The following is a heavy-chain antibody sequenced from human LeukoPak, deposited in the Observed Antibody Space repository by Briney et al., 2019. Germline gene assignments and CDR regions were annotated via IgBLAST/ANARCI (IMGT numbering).Heavy chain of an antibody. CDR2: IYYSGST. J-gene: IGHJ5*02. CDR1: GGSISSSSYY. D-gene: IGHD1-26*01. V-gene: IGHV4-61*01. Sequence: PSETLSLTCTVSGGSISSSSYYWSWIRQPPGKGLEWIGYIYYSGSTNYNPSLKSRVTISVDTSKNQFSLKLSSVTAADTAVYYCARELSGSYLNWFDPWGQGTLVTVSS. CDR3: ARELSGSYLNWFDP.